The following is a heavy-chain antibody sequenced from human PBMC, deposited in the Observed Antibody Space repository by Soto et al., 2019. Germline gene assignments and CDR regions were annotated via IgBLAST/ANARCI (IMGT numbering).Heavy chain of an antibody. J-gene: IGHJ3*02. V-gene: IGHV3-33*01. D-gene: IGHD3-22*01. Sequence: TGGSLRLSCAASGFTFSSYGMHRVRQAPGKGLEWVAVIWYDGSNKYYADSVKGRFTISRDNSKNTLYLQMNSLRAEDTAVYYCARGLTYYYDSSGYSPCLLAFDIWGQGTMVTVSS. CDR3: ARGLTYYYDSSGYSPCLLAFDI. CDR1: GFTFSSYG. CDR2: IWYDGSNK.